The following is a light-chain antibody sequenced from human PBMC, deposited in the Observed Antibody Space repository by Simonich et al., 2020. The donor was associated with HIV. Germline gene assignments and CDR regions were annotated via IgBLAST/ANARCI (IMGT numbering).Light chain of an antibody. J-gene: IGKJ2*01. CDR3: QQSYSNPRT. Sequence: DIQMTQSPSSLSASVGDRVTVACRASTSSRTDLNWYQQKQGKAPKLLIYAASSLQSGVPSRFSGSGSGTDFTLTINSLQPEDFATYYCQQSYSNPRTFGQGTKLEIK. CDR2: AAS. CDR1: TSSRTD. V-gene: IGKV1-39*01.